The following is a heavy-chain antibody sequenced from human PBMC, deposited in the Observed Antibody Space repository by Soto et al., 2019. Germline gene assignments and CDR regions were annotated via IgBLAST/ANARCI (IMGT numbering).Heavy chain of an antibody. D-gene: IGHD1-26*01. V-gene: IGHV4-34*01. CDR3: ASVKGGSYYYYYYGMDV. J-gene: IGHJ6*02. Sequence: PSETLSLTCAVYGGSFSCYYWSWIRQPPGKGLEWIGEINHSGSTNYNPSLKSRVTISVDTSKNQFSLKLSSVTAADTAVYYCASVKGGSYYYYYYGMDVWGPGTTVTVSS. CDR2: INHSGST. CDR1: GGSFSCYY.